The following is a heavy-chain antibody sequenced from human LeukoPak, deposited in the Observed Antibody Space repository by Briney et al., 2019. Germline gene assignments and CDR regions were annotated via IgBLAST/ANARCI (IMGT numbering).Heavy chain of an antibody. CDR3: ASNFYDVGGYYYRTPVQY. D-gene: IGHD3-22*01. V-gene: IGHV3-30*09. CDR1: RFTFTTFSDYV. CDR2: VSYDGGSE. J-gene: IGHJ4*02. Sequence: GGSLRLSCAASRFTFTTFSDYVMHWARQAPGKGLEWVAAVSYDGGSEYYADSVKGRFAVSRDNSKNTLYLQMRSLRPEDTAVYYCASNFYDVGGYYYRTPVQYWGQGTPVTVSS.